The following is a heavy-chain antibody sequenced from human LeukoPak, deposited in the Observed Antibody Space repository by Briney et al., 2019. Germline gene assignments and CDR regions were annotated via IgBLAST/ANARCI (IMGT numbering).Heavy chain of an antibody. CDR3: GILAAGCRGPRN. J-gene: IGHJ4*02. CDR1: GFTFSDYW. V-gene: IGHV3-74*01. Sequence: PGGSLRLSCAASGFTFSDYWMHWVRQAPGKGLVWVSRINSDGSSTSYADSVKGRFTVSRDNAKNTLFLQMNSLRAEDTAVYYCGILAAGCRGPRNWGQGTLVTVSS. CDR2: INSDGSST. D-gene: IGHD6-13*01.